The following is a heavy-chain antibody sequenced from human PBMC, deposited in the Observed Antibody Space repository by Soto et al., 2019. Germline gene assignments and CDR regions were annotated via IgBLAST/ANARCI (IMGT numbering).Heavy chain of an antibody. CDR1: GYSFSTYG. D-gene: IGHD2-8*01. J-gene: IGHJ6*02. CDR2: ISGYNGDT. CDR3: AKNGHPPYYYYGMDV. Sequence: QGQLVQSGAEVKQPGASVKVSCKASGYSFSTYGISWVRQAPGQGLEWMGWISGYNGDTNYAQKFQGRVTMTIDTSTTTAYLELRRRTYDDTAVYFCAKNGHPPYYYYGMDVWGQGTTVTVSS. V-gene: IGHV1-18*01.